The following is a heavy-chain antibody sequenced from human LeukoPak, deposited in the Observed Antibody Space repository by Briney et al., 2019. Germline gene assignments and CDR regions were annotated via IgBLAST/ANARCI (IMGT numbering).Heavy chain of an antibody. V-gene: IGHV3-66*02. CDR1: GFTVSNNY. CDR2: IQGADNT. CDR3: ARVKDAYSTPRGYGMDV. Sequence: GGSLRLSCAASGFTVSNNYMNWVRQAPGKGLEWVSVIQGADNTFYADSVKGRFTISRDSSQNTVYLQMNSLRAEDTAVYYCARVKDAYSTPRGYGMDVWGQGTTVTVSS. J-gene: IGHJ6*02. D-gene: IGHD6-13*01.